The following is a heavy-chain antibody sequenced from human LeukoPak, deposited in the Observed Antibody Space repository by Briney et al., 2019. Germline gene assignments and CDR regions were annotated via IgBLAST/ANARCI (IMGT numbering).Heavy chain of an antibody. V-gene: IGHV4-39*01. CDR1: GGSISSSSYY. D-gene: IGHD3-10*01. CDR2: IYYSGST. Sequence: KPSETLSLPCTVPGGSISSSSYYWGWIRQPPGKGLEWIGSIYYSGSTYYNPSLKSRVTISVDTSKNQFSLKLSSVTAADTAVYYCARLGFGEYYFDYWGQGTLVTVSS. J-gene: IGHJ4*02. CDR3: ARLGFGEYYFDY.